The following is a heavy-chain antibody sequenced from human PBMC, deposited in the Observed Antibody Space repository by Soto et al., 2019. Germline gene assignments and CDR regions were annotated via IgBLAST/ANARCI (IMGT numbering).Heavy chain of an antibody. Sequence: SETLSLTCAVSGYSISSGYYWGWIRQPPGKGLEWIGSIYHSGSTYYNPSLKSRVTISVDTSKNQFSLKLSSVTAADTAVYYCAGERITIFGVVIIGNWFDPWGQGTLVTVSS. CDR1: GYSISSGYY. J-gene: IGHJ5*02. D-gene: IGHD3-3*01. CDR2: IYHSGST. CDR3: AGERITIFGVVIIGNWFDP. V-gene: IGHV4-38-2*02.